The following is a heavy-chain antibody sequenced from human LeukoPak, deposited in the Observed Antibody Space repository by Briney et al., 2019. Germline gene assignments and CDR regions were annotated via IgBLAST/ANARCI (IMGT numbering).Heavy chain of an antibody. CDR2: INHSGST. V-gene: IGHV4-34*01. J-gene: IGHJ6*03. CDR1: GGSFSGYY. Sequence: PSESLSLTCAVYGGSFSGYYWSWIRQPPGKGLEWIGEINHSGSTNYNPSLKSRVTILVDTSKARFSLKLSSVTAADTAVYYCARPNTLNTAYYYMDVWGKGTTVTVSS. D-gene: IGHD2-21*02. CDR3: ARPNTLNTAYYYMDV.